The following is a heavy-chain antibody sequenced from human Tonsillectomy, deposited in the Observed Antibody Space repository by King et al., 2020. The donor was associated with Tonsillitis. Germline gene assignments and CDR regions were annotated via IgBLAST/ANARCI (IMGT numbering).Heavy chain of an antibody. CDR2: INYRGTT. Sequence: QLQESGPGLVKPSETLSLTCAVSGGSIRSSSYFCGWIRQPPGNGLEWIGSINYRGTTYSNPSLKSRVTVSVDTSKKHFSLTVTPVTAADTAVYFCARGGRYCSSTSCWGEFDYWGQGTLVTVSS. CDR1: GGSIRSSSYF. D-gene: IGHD2-2*01. CDR3: ARGGRYCSSTSCWGEFDY. V-gene: IGHV4-39*02. J-gene: IGHJ4*02.